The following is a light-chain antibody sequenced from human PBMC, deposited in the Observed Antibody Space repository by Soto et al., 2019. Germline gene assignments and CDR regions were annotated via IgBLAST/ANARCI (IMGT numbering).Light chain of an antibody. Sequence: DIQLTQSPSILSASVGDRVTITCRASENIYGYLAWYQQKPGEAPKLLIYWASTLVSGVPSRFTGGESGTEFTLTISDLQPDDLATYFCQQYSAYPLTFGGVNQVDVK. J-gene: IGKJ4*01. CDR3: QQYSAYPLT. V-gene: IGKV1-5*03. CDR1: ENIYGY. CDR2: WAS.